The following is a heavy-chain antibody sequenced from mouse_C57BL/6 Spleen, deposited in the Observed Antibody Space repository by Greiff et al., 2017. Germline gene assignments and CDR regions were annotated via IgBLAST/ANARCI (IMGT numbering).Heavy chain of an antibody. J-gene: IGHJ3*01. Sequence: VQLQQSGTVLARPGASVKMSCKTSGYTFTSYWMHWVKQRPGQGLEWIGAIYPGNSDTSYNQKFKGKAKLTAVTSASTAYMELSSLTNKDSAVYYCTKTGPFAYWGQGTLVTVSA. V-gene: IGHV1-5*01. D-gene: IGHD4-1*01. CDR1: GYTFTSYW. CDR3: TKTGPFAY. CDR2: IYPGNSDT.